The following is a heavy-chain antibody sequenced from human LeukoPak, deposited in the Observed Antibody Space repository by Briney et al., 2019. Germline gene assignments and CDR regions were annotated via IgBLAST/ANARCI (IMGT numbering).Heavy chain of an antibody. V-gene: IGHV4-38-2*01. CDR1: GYSISSGYY. Sequence: SETLSLTCAVSGYSISSGYYWGWIRQPPGKGLEWIGSIYHSGSTYYNPSVKSRVTISLDTSKNPFSLKMSSVTAADTAVYYCASPRGYYNSSGYLSNWFDPWGQGTLVTVSS. CDR3: ASPRGYYNSSGYLSNWFDP. CDR2: IYHSGST. J-gene: IGHJ5*02. D-gene: IGHD3-22*01.